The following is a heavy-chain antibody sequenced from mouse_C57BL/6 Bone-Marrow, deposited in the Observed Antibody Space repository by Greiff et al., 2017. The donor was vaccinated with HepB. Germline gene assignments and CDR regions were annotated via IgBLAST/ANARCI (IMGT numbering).Heavy chain of an antibody. Sequence: DVKLVESGGDLVKPGGSLKLSCAASGFTFSSYGMSWVRQTPDKRLEWVATISSGGSYTYYPDSVKGRFTISRDNAKNTLYLQMSSLKSEDTAMYYCARIYYDYGVWGQGTLVTVSA. D-gene: IGHD2-4*01. V-gene: IGHV5-6*02. CDR2: ISSGGSYT. CDR1: GFTFSSYG. J-gene: IGHJ3*02. CDR3: ARIYYDYGV.